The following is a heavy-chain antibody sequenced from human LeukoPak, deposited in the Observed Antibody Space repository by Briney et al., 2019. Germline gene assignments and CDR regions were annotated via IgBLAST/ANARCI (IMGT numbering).Heavy chain of an antibody. CDR3: ARAGATLIVGATRRPFDY. CDR1: GYTFTSYG. CDR2: INPNSGGT. V-gene: IGHV1-2*04. Sequence: ASVKVSCKASGYTFTSYGISWVRQAPGQGLEWMGWINPNSGGTNYAQKFQGWVTMTRDTSISTAYMELSRLRSDDTAVYYCARAGATLIVGATRRPFDYWGQGTLVTVSS. J-gene: IGHJ4*02. D-gene: IGHD1-26*01.